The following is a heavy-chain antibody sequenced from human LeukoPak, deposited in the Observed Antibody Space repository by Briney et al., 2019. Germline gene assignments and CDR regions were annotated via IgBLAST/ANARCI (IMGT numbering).Heavy chain of an antibody. J-gene: IGHJ4*02. D-gene: IGHD3-10*01. CDR2: IYSDGTT. Sequence: PGGSLRLFCAASGFTVSTNYMTWGRQAPGKGLEWVSVIYSDGTTYYADSVKGRFTISRDNSKNTVYLQMNSLRAEDTAVYYCARGLGYGSGPVDHWGQGTLVTLSS. CDR3: ARGLGYGSGPVDH. CDR1: GFTVSTNY. V-gene: IGHV3-53*01.